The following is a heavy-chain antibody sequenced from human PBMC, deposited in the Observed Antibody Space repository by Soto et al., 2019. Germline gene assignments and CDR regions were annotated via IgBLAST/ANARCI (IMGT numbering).Heavy chain of an antibody. Sequence: SETLSLTCTVSGGSISSYYWSWIRQPPGKGLEWIGYIYYSGSTNYNPSLKSRVTISVDTSKNQFSLKLSSVTAADTAVYYCARGGAHYYGGAWFDPWGQGTLVTVSS. J-gene: IGHJ5*02. D-gene: IGHD4-17*01. CDR3: ARGGAHYYGGAWFDP. CDR2: IYYSGST. CDR1: GGSISSYY. V-gene: IGHV4-59*01.